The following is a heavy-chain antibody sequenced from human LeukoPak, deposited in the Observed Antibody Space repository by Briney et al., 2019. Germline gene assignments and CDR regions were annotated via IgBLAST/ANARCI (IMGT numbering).Heavy chain of an antibody. CDR1: GFTFSSYA. Sequence: PGGSLRLFCAASGFTFSSYAMRWVRQAPGKGLEWVSAISGSGGSTYYADSVKGRFTISRDNSKNTLYLQMNSLRAEDTAVYYCAKDPEGLVSGIFDYWGQGTLVTVSS. J-gene: IGHJ4*02. V-gene: IGHV3-23*01. D-gene: IGHD1-26*01. CDR3: AKDPEGLVSGIFDY. CDR2: ISGSGGST.